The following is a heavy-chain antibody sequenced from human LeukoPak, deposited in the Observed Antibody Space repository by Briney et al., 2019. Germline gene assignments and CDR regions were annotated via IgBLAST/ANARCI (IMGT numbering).Heavy chain of an antibody. J-gene: IGHJ4*02. CDR3: AKDFGNYDFWSGYSIY. CDR2: IRYDGSNK. CDR1: GFTFSSYG. D-gene: IGHD3-3*01. Sequence: GGSLRLSCAASGFTFSSYGMHWVRQAPGKGLEWVAFIRYDGSNKYYADSVKGRFTISRDNPKNTLYLQMNSLRAEDTAVYYCAKDFGNYDFWSGYSIYWGQGTLVTVSS. V-gene: IGHV3-30*02.